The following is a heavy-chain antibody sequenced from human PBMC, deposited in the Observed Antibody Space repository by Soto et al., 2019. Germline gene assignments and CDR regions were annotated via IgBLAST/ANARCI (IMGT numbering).Heavy chain of an antibody. CDR2: IYYSGST. CDR1: GGSISSSSYY. Sequence: SETLSLTCTVSGGSISSSSYYWGWIRQPPGKGLEWIGSIYYSGSTYYNPSLKSRVTISVDTSKNQFSLKLSSVTAADIAVYYCAIQRSTYYDFWSGLTEKSWFDPWGQGTLVTVSS. J-gene: IGHJ5*02. CDR3: AIQRSTYYDFWSGLTEKSWFDP. D-gene: IGHD3-3*01. V-gene: IGHV4-39*01.